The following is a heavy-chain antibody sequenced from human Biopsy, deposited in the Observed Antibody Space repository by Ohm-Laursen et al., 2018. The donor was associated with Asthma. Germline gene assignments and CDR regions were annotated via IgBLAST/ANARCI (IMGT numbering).Heavy chain of an antibody. CDR3: ARTTYGHDGFDP. Sequence: SQTLSLTCPVSGASIKTDDHYWSWLRQPPGKGLEWFGFIHYSGSTYYNPSLKSRVSISLDTSKNQFSLSLTSVTAADTAVYYCARTTYGHDGFDPWGQGTLVTVSS. V-gene: IGHV4-30-4*01. CDR1: GASIKTDDHY. J-gene: IGHJ5*02. D-gene: IGHD4-17*01. CDR2: IHYSGST.